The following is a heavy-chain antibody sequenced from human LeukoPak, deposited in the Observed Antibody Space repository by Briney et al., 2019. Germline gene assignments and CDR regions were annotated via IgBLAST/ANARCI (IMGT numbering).Heavy chain of an antibody. CDR3: ARGGAAAERGAFDY. J-gene: IGHJ4*02. D-gene: IGHD6-13*01. CDR1: GFTFSSYA. V-gene: IGHV3-23*01. CDR2: ISGSGGST. Sequence: GGSLRLSCAASGFTFSSYAMSWVRQAPGKGLEWVSAISGSGGSTYYADSVKGRFTISRDNSKNTLYLQMGSLRAEDMAVYYCARGGAAAERGAFDYWGQGTLVTVSS.